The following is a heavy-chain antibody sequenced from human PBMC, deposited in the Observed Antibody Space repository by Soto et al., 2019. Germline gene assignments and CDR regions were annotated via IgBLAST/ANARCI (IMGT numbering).Heavy chain of an antibody. CDR1: GGSISSSSYY. CDR2: IYYSGST. Sequence: QLQLQESGPGLVKPSETLSLTCTVSGGSISSSSYYWGWIRQPPGKGLEWIGSIYYSGSTYYNPSLKSRVTISVDTSKNQFSLKLSSVTAADTAVYYRARYSPELWFGELSWFDPWGQGTLVTVSS. V-gene: IGHV4-39*01. CDR3: ARYSPELWFGELSWFDP. J-gene: IGHJ5*02. D-gene: IGHD3-10*01.